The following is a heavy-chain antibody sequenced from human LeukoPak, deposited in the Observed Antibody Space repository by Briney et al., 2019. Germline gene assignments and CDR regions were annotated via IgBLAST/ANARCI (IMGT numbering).Heavy chain of an antibody. V-gene: IGHV4-4*07. J-gene: IGHJ4*02. D-gene: IGHD5-24*01. CDR3: ARKGEMATVDY. CDR1: GGSISSYY. CDR2: IYTSGST. Sequence: SETLSLTCTVSGGSISSYYWSWIRQPAGKGLEWIGRIYTSGSTNYDPSLKSRVTISVDTSKNQFSLKLSSVTAADTAVYYCARKGEMATVDYWGQGTLVTVSS.